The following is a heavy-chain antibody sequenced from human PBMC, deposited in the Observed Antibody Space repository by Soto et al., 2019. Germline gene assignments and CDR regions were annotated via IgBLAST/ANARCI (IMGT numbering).Heavy chain of an antibody. J-gene: IGHJ6*02. Sequence: EVQLLESGGGLVQPGGSLRLSCAASGFTFSSYAMSWVRQAPGKGLEWVSAISGSGGSTYYADSVKGRFTISRDNSKNTLYLQMNSLRAEDTAVYYCAKDIKAAAVPGYYYYGMDVWGQGTTVTVSS. V-gene: IGHV3-23*01. D-gene: IGHD6-13*01. CDR3: AKDIKAAAVPGYYYYGMDV. CDR1: GFTFSSYA. CDR2: ISGSGGST.